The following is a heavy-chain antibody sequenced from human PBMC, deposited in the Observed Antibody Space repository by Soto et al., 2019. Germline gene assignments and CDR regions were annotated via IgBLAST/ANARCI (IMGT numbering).Heavy chain of an antibody. V-gene: IGHV2-5*02. CDR2: IYWDDDK. CDR1: GFSLSTSGVG. J-gene: IGHJ4*02. D-gene: IGHD3-10*01. CDR3: AHMSALYYGSGSYYNELDY. Sequence: SGPTLVNPTQTLTLTCTFSGFSLSTSGVGVGWIRQPPGKALEWLALIYWDDDKRYSPSLKSRLTITKDTSKNQVVLTMTNMDPVGTATYYCAHMSALYYGSGSYYNELDYWGQRTLVTVSS.